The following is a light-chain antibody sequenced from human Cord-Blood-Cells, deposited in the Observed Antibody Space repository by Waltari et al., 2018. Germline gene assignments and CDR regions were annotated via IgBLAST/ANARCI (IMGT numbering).Light chain of an antibody. CDR1: SGINVGTYR. CDR3: MIWHSSAWV. J-gene: IGLJ3*02. V-gene: IGLV5-45*01. CDR2: YKSDSDK. Sequence: QAVLTQPASLSASPGASASLTCTLRSGINVGTYRIYWYQQKPGSPPQYLLRYKSDSDKQQGSGVPSRFFGSKDASANAGILLISGLQSGDEADYYCMIWHSSAWVFGGGTKLTVL.